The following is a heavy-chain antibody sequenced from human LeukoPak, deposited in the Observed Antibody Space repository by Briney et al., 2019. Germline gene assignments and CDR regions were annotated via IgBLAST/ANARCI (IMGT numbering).Heavy chain of an antibody. Sequence: SETLSLTCTVSGGSISSYYWSWIRQPAGKGLEWIGRIYTSGSTNYNPSLKSRVTMSVDTSKNQFSLKLSSVTAADTALYYCAKSGADEYSSSLGWFDPWGQGTLVTVSS. CDR2: IYTSGST. CDR3: AKSGADEYSSSLGWFDP. CDR1: GGSISSYY. D-gene: IGHD6-6*01. V-gene: IGHV4-4*07. J-gene: IGHJ5*02.